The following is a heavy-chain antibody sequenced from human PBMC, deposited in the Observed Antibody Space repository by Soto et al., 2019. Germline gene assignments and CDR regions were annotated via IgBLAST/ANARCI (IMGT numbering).Heavy chain of an antibody. CDR3: AKDPIGNNPPYYFDY. V-gene: IGHV3-23*01. D-gene: IGHD1-1*01. Sequence: EVQLLESGGGLVQPGGSLRLSCAASGFTFSSYAMSWVRQAPGKGLEWVSAISGSGGSTYYADSVKGRFTISRDNSKNTLSLQMNSLTAEDTAAYYCAKDPIGNNPPYYFDYWGHGTLVTVSS. CDR2: ISGSGGST. J-gene: IGHJ4*01. CDR1: GFTFSSYA.